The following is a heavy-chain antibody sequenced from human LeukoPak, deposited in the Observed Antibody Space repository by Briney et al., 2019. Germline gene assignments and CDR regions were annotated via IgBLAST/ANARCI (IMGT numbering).Heavy chain of an antibody. D-gene: IGHD3-22*01. CDR3: AKDYDSSGKGAFDI. CDR1: GFTFDDYA. CDR2: ISWNSGSI. J-gene: IGHJ3*02. Sequence: PGGSLRLSCAASGFTFDDYAMHWVRQAPGKGLEWVSGISWNSGSIGYADSVKGRFTISRDNAKNSLYLQMNSLRAEDMALYYCAKDYDSSGKGAFDIWGQGTMVTVSS. V-gene: IGHV3-9*03.